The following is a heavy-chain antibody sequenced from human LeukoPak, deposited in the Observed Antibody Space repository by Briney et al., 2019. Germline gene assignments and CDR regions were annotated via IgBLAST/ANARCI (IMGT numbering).Heavy chain of an antibody. Sequence: PGRSLRLSCAASGFTFSSYGMHWVRQAPGKGLEWVAVISYDGGNKYYADSVKGRFTISRDNSKNTLYLQMNSLRAEDTAVYYCARDHRIGNYDFWSGHLDYWGQGTLVTVSS. CDR3: ARDHRIGNYDFWSGHLDY. CDR2: ISYDGGNK. J-gene: IGHJ4*02. D-gene: IGHD3-3*01. V-gene: IGHV3-30*03. CDR1: GFTFSSYG.